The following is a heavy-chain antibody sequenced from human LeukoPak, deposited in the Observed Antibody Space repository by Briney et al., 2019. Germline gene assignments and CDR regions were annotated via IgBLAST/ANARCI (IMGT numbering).Heavy chain of an antibody. CDR2: ISATGDST. J-gene: IGHJ4*02. CDR1: GFTFSSYA. D-gene: IGHD3-22*01. Sequence: GGSLRLSCAASGFTFSSYAMYWVRHAPGKGLEGVSAISATGDSTYYADSVKGRSTISRDNSKNTLYLQMNSLRAEDTAVYYCAKRSSANYYEYWGQGTLVTVSS. V-gene: IGHV3-23*01. CDR3: AKRSSANYYEY.